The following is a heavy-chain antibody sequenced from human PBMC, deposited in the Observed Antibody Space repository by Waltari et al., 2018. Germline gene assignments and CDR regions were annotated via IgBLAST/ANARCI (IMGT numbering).Heavy chain of an antibody. J-gene: IGHJ5*02. CDR2: ISGSGGST. D-gene: IGHD3-22*01. CDR1: GFTFSSYA. Sequence: EVQLLESGGGLVQPGGSLRLSCAASGFTFSSYAMSWVRQAPGKGLEWVSAISGSGGSTYYADSVKGRFTISRDNSKNTLYLQMNSLRAEDTAVYYCAKDSSDSSYYDSSGYRNWFDPWGQGTLVTVSS. V-gene: IGHV3-23*01. CDR3: AKDSSDSSYYDSSGYRNWFDP.